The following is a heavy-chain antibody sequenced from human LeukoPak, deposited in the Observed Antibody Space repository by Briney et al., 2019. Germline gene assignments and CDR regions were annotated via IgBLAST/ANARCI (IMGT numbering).Heavy chain of an antibody. Sequence: GGSLRLSCAASGFTFSDYYMSWIRQAPGKRLEWVSYISSSGSTIYYADSVKGRFTISRDNAKNSLYLQMNSLRAEDTAVYYCYGDERFVPDYYYYMDVWGKGTTVTVSS. CDR1: GFTFSDYY. V-gene: IGHV3-11*04. J-gene: IGHJ6*03. CDR3: YGDERFVPDYYYYMDV. CDR2: ISSSGSTI. D-gene: IGHD4-17*01.